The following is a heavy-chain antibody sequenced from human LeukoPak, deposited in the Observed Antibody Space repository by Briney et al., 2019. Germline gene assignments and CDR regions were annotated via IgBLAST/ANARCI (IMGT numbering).Heavy chain of an antibody. Sequence: GGSLRLSCAASGFTFSSYSMNWVRQAPGKGLEWVSSISSSSSYIYYADSVKGRFTISRDNAKNSLYLQMNSLRAEDTAVYYCAKDTSIAVAGLGDAFDIWGQGTMVTVPS. CDR1: GFTFSSYS. CDR3: AKDTSIAVAGLGDAFDI. D-gene: IGHD6-19*01. J-gene: IGHJ3*02. CDR2: ISSSSSYI. V-gene: IGHV3-21*01.